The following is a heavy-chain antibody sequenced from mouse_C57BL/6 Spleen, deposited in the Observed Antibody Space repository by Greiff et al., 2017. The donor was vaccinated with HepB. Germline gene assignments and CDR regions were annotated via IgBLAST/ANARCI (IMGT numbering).Heavy chain of an antibody. CDR3: ARGGHYGSSYWYFDV. D-gene: IGHD1-1*01. V-gene: IGHV1-50*01. J-gene: IGHJ1*03. Sequence: VQLQQPGAELVKPGASVKLSCKASGYTFTSYWMQWVKQRPGQGLEWIGEIDPSDSYTNYNQKFKGKATLTVDTSSSTAYMQLSSLTSEDSAVYYCARGGHYGSSYWYFDVWGTGTTVTVSS. CDR1: GYTFTSYW. CDR2: IDPSDSYT.